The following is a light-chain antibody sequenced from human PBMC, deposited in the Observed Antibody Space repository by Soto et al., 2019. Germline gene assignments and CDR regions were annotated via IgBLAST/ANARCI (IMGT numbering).Light chain of an antibody. CDR1: SSDVGGYNY. Sequence: QSVLTQPPSASGPPGQSVAISCTGTSSDVGGYNYVSWYQQHPGKAPKLMIYEVNKRPSGVPDRFSGSKSGNTASLTVSGLQAEDEADYYCSSYAGSSNVFGTGTKVPS. V-gene: IGLV2-8*01. CDR3: SSYAGSSNV. J-gene: IGLJ1*01. CDR2: EVN.